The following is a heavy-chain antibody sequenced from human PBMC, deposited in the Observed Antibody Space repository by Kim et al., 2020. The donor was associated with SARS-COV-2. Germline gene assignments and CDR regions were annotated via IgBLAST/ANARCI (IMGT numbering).Heavy chain of an antibody. J-gene: IGHJ4*02. V-gene: IGHV3-74*01. D-gene: IGHD3-10*01. CDR3: ARDMAYFDY. CDR2: SST. Sequence: SSTSYADSVKGRFTISRDNAKNTLYLQMNSLRAEDTAVYYCARDMAYFDYWGQGTLVTVSS.